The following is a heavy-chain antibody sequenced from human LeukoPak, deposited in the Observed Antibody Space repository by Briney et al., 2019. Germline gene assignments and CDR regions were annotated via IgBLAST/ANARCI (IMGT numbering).Heavy chain of an antibody. V-gene: IGHV5-51*03. CDR3: ARGSITQRQPIQLSIDP. CDR1: GYSFTSYW. D-gene: IGHD5-18*01. Sequence: GESLKISCKGSGYSFTSYWIGWVRQMPGKGLEWMGIIYPGDSDTRYSPSFQGQVTISADKSISTAYLQWSSLKASDTAMYYCARGSITQRQPIQLSIDPWGQGTLVTVSS. J-gene: IGHJ5*02. CDR2: IYPGDSDT.